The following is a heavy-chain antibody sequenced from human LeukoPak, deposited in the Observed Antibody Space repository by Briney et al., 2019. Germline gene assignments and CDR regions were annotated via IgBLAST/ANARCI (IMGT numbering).Heavy chain of an antibody. CDR2: VRYDSSNK. CDR1: GFTFSGYG. Sequence: GGSLRLSCAASGFTFSGYGMHWVRQAPGKGLEWVAFVRYDSSNKYYADSVKGRFTVSRDNSKNTLYLQMNSLRAEDTAVYYCARRAGAYSHPYDYWGQGTLVTVSS. J-gene: IGHJ4*02. D-gene: IGHD4/OR15-4a*01. CDR3: ARRAGAYSHPYDY. V-gene: IGHV3-30*02.